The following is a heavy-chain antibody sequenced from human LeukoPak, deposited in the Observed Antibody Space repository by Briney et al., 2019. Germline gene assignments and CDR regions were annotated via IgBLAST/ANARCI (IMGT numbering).Heavy chain of an antibody. D-gene: IGHD2-2*01. V-gene: IGHV3-30*02. CDR1: GFTFSSYG. Sequence: GGSLRLSCAASGFTFSSYGMHWVRQAPGKGLEWVGSIRYDGSNKYYADSVKGRFTISRDNSTNTLYLQMNTLRAEDTAVYYCAKDACSSTSCSYYSYYYMDVWGKGTTVTVSS. CDR2: IRYDGSNK. CDR3: AKDACSSTSCSYYSYYYMDV. J-gene: IGHJ6*03.